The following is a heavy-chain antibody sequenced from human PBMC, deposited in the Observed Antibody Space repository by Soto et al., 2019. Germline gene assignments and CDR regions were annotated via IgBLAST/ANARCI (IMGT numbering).Heavy chain of an antibody. CDR2: IYYSGST. CDR3: ARVCGGDCHYGMDV. D-gene: IGHD2-21*02. Sequence: QVQLQESGPGLVKPSQTLSLTCTVSGGSISSGGYYWSWIRQHPGKGLEWIGYIYYSGSTYYNPSLKSRVTISVDTSKTQFSLQLSSVTAADTAVYYCARVCGGDCHYGMDVWGQGTTVTVSS. V-gene: IGHV4-31*03. CDR1: GGSISSGGYY. J-gene: IGHJ6*02.